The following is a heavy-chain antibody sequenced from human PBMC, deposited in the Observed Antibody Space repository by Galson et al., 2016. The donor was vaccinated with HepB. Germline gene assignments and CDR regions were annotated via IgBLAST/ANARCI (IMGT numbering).Heavy chain of an antibody. CDR2: SSGTGATT. D-gene: IGHD5-24*01. J-gene: IGHJ3*02. CDR1: GFTLSTYA. V-gene: IGHV3-23*01. Sequence: SLRLSCAASGFTLSTYAMSWVRQAPGKGLEWVSSSSGTGATTYYADSVKGRFTISRDNLRNTLYLQLDSLRAEDTALYYCTRDGYNHIAFDIWGRGTMVTVSS. CDR3: TRDGYNHIAFDI.